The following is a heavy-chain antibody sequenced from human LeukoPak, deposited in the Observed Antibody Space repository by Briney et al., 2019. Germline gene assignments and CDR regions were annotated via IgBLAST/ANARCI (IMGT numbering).Heavy chain of an antibody. CDR1: GYTFTSYG. CDR3: ARGIFGVALETLDAFDI. CDR2: ISAYNGNT. Sequence: ASVKVSCKASGYTFTSYGISWVRQAPGQGLEWMGWISAYNGNTNYAQKLQGRVTMTTDTSTSTAYMELRSLRSDDTAVYYCARGIFGVALETLDAFDIWGQGTMVTVSS. V-gene: IGHV1-18*01. J-gene: IGHJ3*02. D-gene: IGHD3-3*01.